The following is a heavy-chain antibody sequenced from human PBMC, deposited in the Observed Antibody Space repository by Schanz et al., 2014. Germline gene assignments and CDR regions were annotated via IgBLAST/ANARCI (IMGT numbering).Heavy chain of an antibody. J-gene: IGHJ4*02. CDR2: ISPYNGNT. CDR3: ARGGYSSGWYDRDIAHFDY. V-gene: IGHV1-18*01. CDR1: GYTFTAYG. Sequence: VQSVHSGTEVQKLGASVKVSCQTSGYTFTAYGINWVRQAPGQGLEWMGWISPYNGNTNYAQKLQGRVTMTADTSTSTAYMDLRSLRSDDTAVYYCARGGYSSGWYDRDIAHFDYWGQGTLVTVSS. D-gene: IGHD6-19*01.